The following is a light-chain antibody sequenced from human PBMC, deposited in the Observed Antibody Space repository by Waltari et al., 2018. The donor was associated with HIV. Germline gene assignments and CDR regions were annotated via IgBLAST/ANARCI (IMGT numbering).Light chain of an antibody. CDR3: QQYYSTPRT. J-gene: IGKJ2*01. CDR1: QSVLYSSNNKNY. Sequence: IVMTQSPDSLAVSLGERTTINCKSSQSVLYSSNNKNYLAWFQQNPGQLPKLIIYYESTRYSGVLVLFSVSASATDFTFTITNVQAENVAFDYLQQYYSTPRTFGQGTKLEIK. V-gene: IGKV4-1*01. CDR2: YES.